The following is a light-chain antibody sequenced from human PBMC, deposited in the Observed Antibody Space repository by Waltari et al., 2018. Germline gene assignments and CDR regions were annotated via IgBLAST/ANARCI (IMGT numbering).Light chain of an antibody. CDR3: AAWDHNLGNYV. Sequence: QSVLPQPPSASGTPGQRVTISCSGNSSNVGSIYVYWYKQLPGTAPKLLVYRDNQRPSGVPDRCSGYTSGTSASLAISGLRSEDEADYYCAAWDHNLGNYVFGTGTKVTVL. CDR2: RDN. J-gene: IGLJ1*01. V-gene: IGLV1-47*01. CDR1: SSNVGSIY.